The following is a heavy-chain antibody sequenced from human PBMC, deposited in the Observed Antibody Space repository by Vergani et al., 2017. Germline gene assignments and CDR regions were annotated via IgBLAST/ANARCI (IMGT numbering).Heavy chain of an antibody. CDR1: GGSISSYY. J-gene: IGHJ6*02. Sequence: QVQLQESGPGLVKPSETLSLTCTVSGGSISSYYWSWSRQPPGKGLEWIGYIYYSGSTNYNPSLKSRVTISVDTSKNQFSLKLSSVTAADTAVYYCAGGDFWSGYRGGYYYYYGMDVWGQGTTVTVSS. CDR3: AGGDFWSGYRGGYYYYYGMDV. CDR2: IYYSGST. D-gene: IGHD3-3*01. V-gene: IGHV4-59*12.